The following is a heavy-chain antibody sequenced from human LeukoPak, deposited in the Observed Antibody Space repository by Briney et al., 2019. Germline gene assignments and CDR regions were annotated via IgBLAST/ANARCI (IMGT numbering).Heavy chain of an antibody. CDR3: AKPSGSLTSFDY. J-gene: IGHJ4*02. CDR1: GFTFSSYG. CDR2: IWYDGSNK. Sequence: PGRSLRLSCAASGFTFSSYGMHWVRQAPGKGLEWVAVIWYDGSNKYYADSVKGRFTISRDNSKNTLYLQMNSLRAEDTAVYYCAKPSGSLTSFDYWGQGTLVTVSS. D-gene: IGHD3-10*01. V-gene: IGHV3-33*06.